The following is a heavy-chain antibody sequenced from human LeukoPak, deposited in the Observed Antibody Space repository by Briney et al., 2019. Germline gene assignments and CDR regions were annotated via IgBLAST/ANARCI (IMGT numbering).Heavy chain of an antibody. V-gene: IGHV3-7*03. CDR1: GFTFSIYW. D-gene: IGHD3-10*01. CDR3: AKGGLWFGKNDY. CDR2: INQDGSQK. J-gene: IGHJ4*02. Sequence: GGSLRLSCAASGFTFSIYWMSWVRQAPGKGLEWVANINQDGSQKYYVDSVKGRFTISRDNSKDTLYLQMNSLRAEDTAVYYCAKGGLWFGKNDYWGQGTLVTVSS.